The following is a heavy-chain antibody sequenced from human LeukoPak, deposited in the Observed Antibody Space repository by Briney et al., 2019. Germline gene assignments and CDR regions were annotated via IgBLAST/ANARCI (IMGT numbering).Heavy chain of an antibody. Sequence: GGSLRLSCAASGFTFSSYSMNWVRQAPGKGLEWVSAISGSGGSTYYADSVKGRFTISRDNSKNTLYLQMNSLRAEDTAVYYCAKDLHSVTTVTCDYWGQGTLVTVSS. J-gene: IGHJ4*02. D-gene: IGHD4-17*01. CDR1: GFTFSSYS. CDR3: AKDLHSVTTVTCDY. CDR2: ISGSGGST. V-gene: IGHV3-23*01.